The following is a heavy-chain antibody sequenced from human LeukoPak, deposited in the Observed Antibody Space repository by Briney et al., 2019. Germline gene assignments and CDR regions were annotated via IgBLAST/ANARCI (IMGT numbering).Heavy chain of an antibody. CDR2: IWYDGSNR. CDR3: ARDFGFSPSSGYSFDY. V-gene: IGHV3-33*01. Sequence: GGSLRPSCAASGFTFSRYGMHWVRQAPGKGLEWVAVIWYDGSNRQYVDSVKGRFTISRDNSKNTLYLQMNSLRADDTAVYYCARDFGFSPSSGYSFDYWGQGTLVTVSS. D-gene: IGHD3-22*01. J-gene: IGHJ4*02. CDR1: GFTFSRYG.